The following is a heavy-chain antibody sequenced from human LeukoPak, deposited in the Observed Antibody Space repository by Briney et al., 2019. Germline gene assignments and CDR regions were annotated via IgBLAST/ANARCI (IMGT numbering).Heavy chain of an antibody. Sequence: PGGSLRLSCAASGFTFSSYWMSWVRQAPGKGLEWVANIKQDGSEKYYVDSVRGRFSISRDNSKNSLYLQMNSLRAEDTAVYYCARNSATLYSSSWYYNWGQGTLVTVSS. CDR3: ARNSATLYSSSWYYN. D-gene: IGHD6-13*01. CDR2: IKQDGSEK. CDR1: GFTFSSYW. V-gene: IGHV3-7*01. J-gene: IGHJ4*02.